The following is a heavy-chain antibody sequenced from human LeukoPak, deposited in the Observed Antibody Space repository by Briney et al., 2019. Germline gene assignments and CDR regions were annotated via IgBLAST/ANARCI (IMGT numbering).Heavy chain of an antibody. CDR3: ARVDSRTAQFDY. Sequence: GGSLRLSCAVSGFNVSSNYLNWVRQAPGKGPEWVSVIYSGGSTYYADSVKGRFTISRDNSKNTLYLQMNSLRAEDTAVYHCARVDSRTAQFDYWGQGTLVTVSS. V-gene: IGHV3-66*01. J-gene: IGHJ4*02. CDR1: GFNVSSNY. CDR2: IYSGGST. D-gene: IGHD6-13*01.